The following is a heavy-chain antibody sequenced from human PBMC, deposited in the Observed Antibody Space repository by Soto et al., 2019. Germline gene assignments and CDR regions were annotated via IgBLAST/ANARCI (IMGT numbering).Heavy chain of an antibody. CDR1: GGSISGYS. D-gene: IGHD2-21*02. V-gene: IGHV4-59*01. CDR3: AIAASVVYCGGDCYSSSIDY. CDR2: IYYSGST. Sequence: SETLSLTCTVSGGSISGYSWSWMRQPPGKGLEWIGYIYYSGSTNYNPSLKSRVTISVDTSKNQFSLKLSSVTAADTAVYYCAIAASVVYCGGDCYSSSIDYCGQAPLVTVSS. J-gene: IGHJ4*02.